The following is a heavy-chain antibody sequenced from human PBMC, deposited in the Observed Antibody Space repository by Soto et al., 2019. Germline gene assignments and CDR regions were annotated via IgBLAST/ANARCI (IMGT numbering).Heavy chain of an antibody. CDR2: ISGSGDST. Sequence: EVQLLESGGGLVQPGGSLRLSCEASGFTFSSYAMRWVRQAPVKGLEWVSAISGSGDSTYYADSVKGRFTISRDNSKNTLYLQMNSLRAEDTAVYYCARRGSGSYYDYWGQGTLVTVSS. D-gene: IGHD1-26*01. V-gene: IGHV3-23*01. J-gene: IGHJ4*02. CDR1: GFTFSSYA. CDR3: ARRGSGSYYDY.